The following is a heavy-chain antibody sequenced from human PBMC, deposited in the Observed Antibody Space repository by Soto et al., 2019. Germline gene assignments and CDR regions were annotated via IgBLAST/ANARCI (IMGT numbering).Heavy chain of an antibody. V-gene: IGHV4-34*01. CDR2: INHSGST. D-gene: IGHD1-7*01. J-gene: IGHJ4*02. CDR1: GGSFSGYY. CDR3: ARGGSVSLELRRSIDY. Sequence: SETLSLTCAVYGGSFSGYYWSWIRQPPGKGLEWIGEINHSGSTNYNPSLKSRVTISVDTSKNQFSLKLSSVTAADTAVYYCARGGSVSLELRRSIDYWGQGTLVTVSS.